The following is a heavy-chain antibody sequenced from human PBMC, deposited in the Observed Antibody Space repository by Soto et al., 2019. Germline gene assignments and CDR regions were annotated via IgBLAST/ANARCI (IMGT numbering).Heavy chain of an antibody. V-gene: IGHV4-30-2*01. CDR2: IYHSGST. J-gene: IGHJ6*02. CDR3: ARMARAGSSGSYSVYYYGMDV. D-gene: IGHD3-10*01. CDR1: GGSISSGGYS. Sequence: TSETLSLTCAVSGGSISSGGYSWSWIRQPPGKGLEWIGYIYHSGSTYYNPSLKSRVTISVDRSKNQFSLKLSSVTAADSAVYYCARMARAGSSGSYSVYYYGMDVWGQGTTVTVSS.